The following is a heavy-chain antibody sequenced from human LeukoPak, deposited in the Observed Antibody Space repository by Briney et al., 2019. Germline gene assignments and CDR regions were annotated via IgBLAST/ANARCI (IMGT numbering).Heavy chain of an antibody. V-gene: IGHV3-30*02. D-gene: IGHD3-10*01. CDR3: AKEGEYGSGSYYKFPHTYYFDY. Sequence: GGSLRLSCAASGFTFSSYGMHWVRQAPGKGLEWVAFIWYDGSNKYYADSVKGRFTISRDNSKNTLYLQMNSLRAEDTAVYYCAKEGEYGSGSYYKFPHTYYFDYWGQGTLVTVSS. CDR1: GFTFSSYG. CDR2: IWYDGSNK. J-gene: IGHJ4*02.